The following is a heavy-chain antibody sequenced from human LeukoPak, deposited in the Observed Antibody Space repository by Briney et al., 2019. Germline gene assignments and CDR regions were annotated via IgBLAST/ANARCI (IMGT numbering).Heavy chain of an antibody. CDR1: GFIFSQYS. CDR3: ARDAGNSGYGCDL. D-gene: IGHD5-12*01. V-gene: IGHV3-48*01. Sequence: AGGSLRLSCAASGFIFSQYSIDWVRQAPGKGLGWVSHIRSTGDTFYADSVKGRFTISRDNARNSLYLQMNSLRAEDTAMYYCARDAGNSGYGCDLWGQGTLVTGSS. J-gene: IGHJ5*02. CDR2: IRSTGDT.